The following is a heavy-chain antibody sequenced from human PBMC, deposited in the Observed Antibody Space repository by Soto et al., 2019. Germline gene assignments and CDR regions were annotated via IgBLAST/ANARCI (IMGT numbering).Heavy chain of an antibody. Sequence: SETLSLTCTVYGGSFSGYYWTWIRQSPGKGLEWIGDINHGGNTNYIPSLKSRVTISVDTSKNQFSLKWSSVTAADTAVYYCARARENNGSDSLDYWGQGTLVTVSS. J-gene: IGHJ4*02. D-gene: IGHD5-12*01. CDR1: GGSFSGYY. CDR3: ARARENNGSDSLDY. V-gene: IGHV4-34*01. CDR2: INHGGNT.